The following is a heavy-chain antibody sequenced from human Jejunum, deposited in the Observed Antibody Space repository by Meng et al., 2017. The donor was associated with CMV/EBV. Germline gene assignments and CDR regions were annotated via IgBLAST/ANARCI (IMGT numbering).Heavy chain of an antibody. J-gene: IGHJ4*02. CDR1: GYTFSRYD. CDR2: VNPNSGNT. V-gene: IGHV1-8*01. CDR3: TRTVVGPGDDYFDY. D-gene: IGHD1-26*01. Sequence: KASGYTFSRYDINWVRQAPGQGLEWMGWVNPNSGNTGYAEKFQGRVAMITETAISTAYMELSGLGSEDTAIYYCTRTVVGPGDDYFDYWGRGSLVTVSS.